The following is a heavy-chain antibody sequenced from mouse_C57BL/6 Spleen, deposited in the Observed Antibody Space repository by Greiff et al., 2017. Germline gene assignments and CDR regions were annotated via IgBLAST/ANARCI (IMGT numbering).Heavy chain of an antibody. D-gene: IGHD4-1*02. CDR1: GYSITSGYY. CDR2: ISYDGSN. V-gene: IGHV3-6*01. CDR3: ARRWSNWDLDY. J-gene: IGHJ2*01. Sequence: EVQLVESGPGLVKPSQSLSLTCSVTGYSITSGYYWNWIRQFPGNKLEWMGYISYDGSNNYNPSLKNRISITRDTSKNQFFLKLNSVTTEDTATYYCARRWSNWDLDYWGQGTTLTVSS.